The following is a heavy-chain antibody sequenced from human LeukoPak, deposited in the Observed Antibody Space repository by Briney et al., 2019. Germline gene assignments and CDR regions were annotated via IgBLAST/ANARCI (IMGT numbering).Heavy chain of an antibody. J-gene: IGHJ4*02. Sequence: ASVKVSCKVSGYTLTELSMHWVRQAPGKGLEWMGGFDPEDGETIYAQKFQGRVTMTEDTSTDTAYMELSSLRSEDTAVYYCATAQYYYDSSGYYTFDYWGQGTLVTVS. CDR1: GYTLTELS. V-gene: IGHV1-24*01. D-gene: IGHD3-22*01. CDR2: FDPEDGET. CDR3: ATAQYYYDSSGYYTFDY.